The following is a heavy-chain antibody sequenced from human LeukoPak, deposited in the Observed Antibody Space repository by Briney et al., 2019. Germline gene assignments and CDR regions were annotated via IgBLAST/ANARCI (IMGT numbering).Heavy chain of an antibody. CDR1: GDSISRYY. D-gene: IGHD4-17*01. CDR3: ARGDTTVTRSIFTFDF. V-gene: IGHV4-4*07. Sequence: SETLSLTCTVSGDSISRYYWSWLRQPAGKGLEWIGRIYTSGSTNYNPSLRSRVSISVDKSKNQFSLKLSSVTAADTAVYYCARGDTTVTRSIFTFDFWGQGTMVTVSS. J-gene: IGHJ3*01. CDR2: IYTSGST.